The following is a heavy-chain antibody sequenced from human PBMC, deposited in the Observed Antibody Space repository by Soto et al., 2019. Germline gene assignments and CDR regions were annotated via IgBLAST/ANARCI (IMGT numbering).Heavy chain of an antibody. D-gene: IGHD1-1*01. CDR3: ARGGDNGDAFDI. Sequence: QVQLQESGPGLVKPSETLSLTCTVSGGSISSYYWSWIRQPPGKGLEWSGYIYYSGSTNYNPSLKSRGTISVDPSKNPFSLNLSSVTAADTAVYYCARGGDNGDAFDIWGQGTMVTVSS. CDR2: IYYSGST. CDR1: GGSISSYY. J-gene: IGHJ3*02. V-gene: IGHV4-59*01.